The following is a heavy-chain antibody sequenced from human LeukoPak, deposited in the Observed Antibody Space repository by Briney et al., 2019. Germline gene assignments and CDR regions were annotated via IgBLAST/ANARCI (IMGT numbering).Heavy chain of an antibody. D-gene: IGHD6-13*01. Sequence: GSLILSCAASGFTFSSYAMNWVRQAPGKGLEWVSAISGRGGSTYYADSVKGRFTISRANSKNTLCLQMNSLRAEDTAVYDCAKDAAAAGYFDYWGQGTLVTVSS. J-gene: IGHJ4*02. CDR3: AKDAAAAGYFDY. CDR2: ISGRGGST. V-gene: IGHV3-23*01. CDR1: GFTFSSYA.